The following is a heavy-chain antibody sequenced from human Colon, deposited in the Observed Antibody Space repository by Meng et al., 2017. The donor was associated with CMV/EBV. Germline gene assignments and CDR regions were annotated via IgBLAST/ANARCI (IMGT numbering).Heavy chain of an antibody. CDR3: APYATSWSFEH. V-gene: IGHV3-11*05. CDR1: GFNFNYSY. J-gene: IGHJ4*02. D-gene: IGHD2-2*01. Sequence: QVHLEECGGGLVKAGVSLRPSCVASGFNFNYSYIYWFRRAPGKGLEWISYITSDTPYRLYSESVQGRFTISRDNAKNSLFLQMNSLRAEDTAVYYCAPYATSWSFEHWGQGTLVTVSS. CDR2: ITSDTPYR.